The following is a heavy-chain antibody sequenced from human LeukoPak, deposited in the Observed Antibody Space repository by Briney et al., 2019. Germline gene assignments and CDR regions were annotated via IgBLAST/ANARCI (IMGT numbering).Heavy chain of an antibody. CDR2: IIPILGIA. D-gene: IGHD3-22*01. CDR1: VGTFSSYA. Sequence: GSSVKVSCKASVGTFSSYAISWVRQAPGQGLEWMGRIIPILGIANYAQKFQGRVTITADKSTSTAYMELSSLRSEDTAVYYCASNYYDSSGRKVPAYNDYWGQGTLVTVSS. J-gene: IGHJ4*02. V-gene: IGHV1-69*04. CDR3: ASNYYDSSGRKVPAYNDY.